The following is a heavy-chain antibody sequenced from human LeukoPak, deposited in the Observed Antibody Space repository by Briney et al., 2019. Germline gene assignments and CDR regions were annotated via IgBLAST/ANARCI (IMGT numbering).Heavy chain of an antibody. V-gene: IGHV3-23*01. Sequence: GESLRLYCATSGFTFSSHAMSWIRQAPGKGLEWVSLISGSGGETSYADSVKGRFTISRDNSKNTLYLQMSSLRVEDTAVYYCAKERQTTTAFDSWGQGTLVTVSS. CDR1: GFTFSSHA. D-gene: IGHD4-17*01. J-gene: IGHJ4*02. CDR2: ISGSGGET. CDR3: AKERQTTTAFDS.